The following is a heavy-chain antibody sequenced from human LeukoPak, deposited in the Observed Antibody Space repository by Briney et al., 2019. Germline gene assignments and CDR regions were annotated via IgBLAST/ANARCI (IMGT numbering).Heavy chain of an antibody. Sequence: GGSLRLSCAASGFTFSSYSMNWVRQAPGKGLEWVSPISSSSYIYYADSVKGRFTISRDNAKNSLYLQMNSLRAEDTAVYYCATPVTTRYEGHYWGQGTLVTVSS. J-gene: IGHJ4*02. CDR2: ISSSSYI. CDR1: GFTFSSYS. V-gene: IGHV3-21*01. D-gene: IGHD1-1*01. CDR3: ATPVTTRYEGHY.